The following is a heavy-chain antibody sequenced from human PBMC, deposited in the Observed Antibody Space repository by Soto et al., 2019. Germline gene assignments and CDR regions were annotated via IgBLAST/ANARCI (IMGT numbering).Heavy chain of an antibody. CDR2: IYYSGST. J-gene: IGHJ3*02. Sequence: PSETLSLTCTVSGGSISIYYWSWIRQPPGKGLEWIGYIYYSGSTNYNPSLKSRVTISVDTSKNQFSLKLSSVTAADTAVYYCAADQISQDAFDIWGQGTMVTVSS. CDR1: GGSISIYY. CDR3: AADQISQDAFDI. V-gene: IGHV4-59*01.